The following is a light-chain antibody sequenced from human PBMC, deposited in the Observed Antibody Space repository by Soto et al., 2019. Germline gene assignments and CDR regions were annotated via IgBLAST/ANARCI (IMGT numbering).Light chain of an antibody. CDR2: GAS. CDR1: QSVSSN. CDR3: QQHNNWPPWT. V-gene: IGKV3-15*01. J-gene: IGKJ1*01. Sequence: EIVMTQSPAALSVSPGERATLSSRASQSVSSNLAWYQQKPGQAPRLLMYGASTRATGIPDRFSGSGSGTEFTLTISSLQSEDFAVYYCQQHNNWPPWTFGHGTKVEIK.